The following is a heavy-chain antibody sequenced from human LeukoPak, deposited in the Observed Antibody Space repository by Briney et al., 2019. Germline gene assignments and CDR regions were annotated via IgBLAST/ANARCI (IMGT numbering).Heavy chain of an antibody. CDR1: GFTFSSYW. CDR2: IKQDGSEK. CDR3: VREDTPATANY. D-gene: IGHD2-21*02. V-gene: IGHV3-7*03. J-gene: IGHJ4*02. Sequence: GGSVRLSCAASGFTFSSYWMSWVGQAPGKGGEWVANIKQDGSEKYYVDSVTGRFTISRDNSKDTLFLQMHSLRPGDTAVYYCVREDTPATANYWGQGTLVTISS.